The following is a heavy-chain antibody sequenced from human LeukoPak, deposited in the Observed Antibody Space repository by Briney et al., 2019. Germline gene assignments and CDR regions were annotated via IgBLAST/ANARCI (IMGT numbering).Heavy chain of an antibody. J-gene: IGHJ4*02. D-gene: IGHD3-3*01. CDR3: ARAGDFRSGYYSGGRGVGSNFDY. V-gene: IGHV4-59*08. CDR2: IYYSGST. CDR1: GGSISSYY. Sequence: SETLSLTCTVSGGSISSYYWSWIRQPPGKGLEWIGYIYYSGSTNYNPSLKSRVTISVDTSKNQFSLKLSSVTAADTAVYYCARAGDFRSGYYSGGRGVGSNFDYWGQGTLVTVSS.